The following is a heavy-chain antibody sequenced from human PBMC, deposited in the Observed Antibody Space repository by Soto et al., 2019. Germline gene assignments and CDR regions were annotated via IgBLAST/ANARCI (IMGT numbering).Heavy chain of an antibody. Sequence: GVSLRLSCAASGFTFSSYWMSWVRQAPGKGLEWVANIKQDGSEKYYVDSVKGRFTISRDNAKNSLYLQMNSLRAEDTAVYYCARESIGYCSGGSCYWYYYYGMDVWGQGTTVTVSS. CDR1: GFTFSSYW. V-gene: IGHV3-7*01. J-gene: IGHJ6*02. D-gene: IGHD2-15*01. CDR2: IKQDGSEK. CDR3: ARESIGYCSGGSCYWYYYYGMDV.